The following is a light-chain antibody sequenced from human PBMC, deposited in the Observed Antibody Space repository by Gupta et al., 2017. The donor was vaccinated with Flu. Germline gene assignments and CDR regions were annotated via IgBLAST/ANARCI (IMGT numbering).Light chain of an antibody. J-gene: IGLJ2*01. CDR2: ENS. CDR1: SGSIAAGY. V-gene: IGLV6-57*01. CDR3: QSLDSNTEHVI. Sequence: NFMLTQPHSVSESPGKTVTIACTRSSGSIAAGYVQWYQQRPGSSPTTVIFENSQRPSGGAGRCSGSIDSASNSASLTISGLKREDEAVYYCQSLDSNTEHVIFGGGTRLTVL.